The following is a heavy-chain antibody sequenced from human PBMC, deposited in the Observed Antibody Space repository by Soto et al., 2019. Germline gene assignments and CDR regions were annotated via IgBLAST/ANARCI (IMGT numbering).Heavy chain of an antibody. CDR1: GFTFSSYA. CDR2: ISYDGSNK. V-gene: IGHV3-30-3*01. D-gene: IGHD5-18*01. J-gene: IGHJ4*02. CDR3: ARDGGIQLRRAYSLDY. Sequence: GGSLRLSCAASGFTFSSYAMHWVRQAPGKGLEWVAVISYDGSNKYYADSVKGRVTISRDNSKNTLYLQMNSLRAEDTAVYYCARDGGIQLRRAYSLDYWGQGTLVTVSS.